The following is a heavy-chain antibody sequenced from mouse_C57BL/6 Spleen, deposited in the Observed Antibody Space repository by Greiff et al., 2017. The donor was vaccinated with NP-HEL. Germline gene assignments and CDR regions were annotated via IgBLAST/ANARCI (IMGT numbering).Heavy chain of an antibody. Sequence: EVHLVESEGGLVQPGSSMKLSCTASGFTFSDYYMAWVRQVPEKGLEWVANINYDGSSTYYLDSLKSRFIISRDNAKNILYLQMSSLKSEDTATYYCARVGSSYWYFDVWGTGTTVTVSS. CDR1: GFTFSDYY. CDR2: INYDGSST. J-gene: IGHJ1*03. CDR3: ARVGSSYWYFDV. V-gene: IGHV5-16*01. D-gene: IGHD1-1*01.